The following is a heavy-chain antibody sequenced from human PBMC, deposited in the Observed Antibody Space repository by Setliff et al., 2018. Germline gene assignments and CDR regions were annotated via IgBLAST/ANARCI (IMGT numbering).Heavy chain of an antibody. CDR1: GDSINPYY. CDR3: ARYRNYFDSSGQTQYYLDY. V-gene: IGHV4-59*01. D-gene: IGHD3-22*01. J-gene: IGHJ4*02. Sequence: SETLSLTCSVSGDSINPYYWTWIRRPPGKGLEWIGFIYYSGATTYNPSLKSRVTISVDTSKNQFSLNLNSVTAADTAVYYCARYRNYFDSSGQTQYYLDYWGQGTLVTVSS. CDR2: IYYSGAT.